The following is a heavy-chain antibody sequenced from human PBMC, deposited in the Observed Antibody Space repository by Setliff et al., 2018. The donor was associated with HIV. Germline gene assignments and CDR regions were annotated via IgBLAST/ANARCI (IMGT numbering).Heavy chain of an antibody. CDR3: ARDANWERGSHYFDY. J-gene: IGHJ4*02. CDR2: IKQDGSEK. D-gene: IGHD7-27*01. Sequence: LRLSCAASGFTFSSYWMSWVRQAPGKGLEWVANIKQDGSEKYYVDSVKGRFTISGDNAKNSLHLQMNSLRAEDTAVYYCARDANWERGSHYFDYWGQGTLVTVSS. CDR1: GFTFSSYW. V-gene: IGHV3-7*01.